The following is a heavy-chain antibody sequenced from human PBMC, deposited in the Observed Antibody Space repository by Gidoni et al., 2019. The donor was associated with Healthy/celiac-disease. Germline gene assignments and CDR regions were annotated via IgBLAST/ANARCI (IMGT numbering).Heavy chain of an antibody. CDR2: ISGNSGSI. J-gene: IGHJ4*02. D-gene: IGHD5-12*01. CDR3: AKDIGGDIVAMDY. CDR1: GFTFDDYA. Sequence: EVQLVESGGGLVQPGRSLRLSCAASGFTFDDYAMHWVRQAPGKGLEWVSGISGNSGSIGYADSVKGRFTISRDNAKNSLYLQMNSLRAEDTALYYCAKDIGGDIVAMDYWGQGTLVTVSS. V-gene: IGHV3-9*01.